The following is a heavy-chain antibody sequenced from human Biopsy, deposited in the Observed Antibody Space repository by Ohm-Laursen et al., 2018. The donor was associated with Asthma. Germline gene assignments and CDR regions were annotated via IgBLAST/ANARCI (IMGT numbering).Heavy chain of an antibody. Sequence: TLSLTCTVSGGSINIGDYYWSWIRQHPVKGLEWIGHIYYSGSTYYNPPLKSRVSISLDTSKNQFSLSLTSVTAADTAVYYCARTTYGHDGFDPWGQGTLVTVS. CDR2: IYYSGST. CDR3: ARTTYGHDGFDP. J-gene: IGHJ5*02. CDR1: GGSINIGDYY. D-gene: IGHD4-17*01. V-gene: IGHV4-31*03.